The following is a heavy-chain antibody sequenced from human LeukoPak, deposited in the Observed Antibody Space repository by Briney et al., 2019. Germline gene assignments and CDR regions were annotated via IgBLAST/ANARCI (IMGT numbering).Heavy chain of an antibody. V-gene: IGHV3-33*06. J-gene: IGHJ6*03. CDR3: AKNPRSYDLWSGHWRARYYYYMDV. Sequence: GGSLRLSCAASGFTFSSYGMHWVRQAPGKGLEWVAVIWYDGSNKYYADSVKGRFTISRDNSKNTLYLQMNSLRAEDTAVYYCAKNPRSYDLWSGHWRARYYYYMDVWGKGTTVTVSS. CDR1: GFTFSSYG. D-gene: IGHD3-3*01. CDR2: IWYDGSNK.